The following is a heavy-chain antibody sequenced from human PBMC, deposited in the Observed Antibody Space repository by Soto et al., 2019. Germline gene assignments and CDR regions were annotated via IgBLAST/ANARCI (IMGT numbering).Heavy chain of an antibody. CDR1: GYTFTSYG. Sequence: QVQLVQSGAEVKKPGASVKVSCKASGYTFTSYGISWVRQAPGQGLEWMGWISAYNGNTNSAQQLQGRVTRTTDTSTSTANMTMRSVKLHDTAGYCRAREIAVAGQRTEHWGQGTLVTVSS. D-gene: IGHD6-19*01. J-gene: IGHJ1*01. CDR3: AREIAVAGQRTEH. CDR2: ISAYNGNT. V-gene: IGHV1-18*01.